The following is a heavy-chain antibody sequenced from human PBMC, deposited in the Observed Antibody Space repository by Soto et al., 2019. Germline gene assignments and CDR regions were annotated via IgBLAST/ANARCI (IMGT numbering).Heavy chain of an antibody. CDR3: ARATRGYSGYDPFYYGMDV. D-gene: IGHD5-12*01. CDR2: ISYDGSNK. J-gene: IGHJ6*02. V-gene: IGHV3-30-3*01. Sequence: GPLRLSCAASVFTFSSYAMHWVRQAPGKGLEWVAVISYDGSNKYYADSVKGRFTISRDNSKNTLYLQMNSLRAEDTAVYYCARATRGYSGYDPFYYGMDVWGQGTTVTVSS. CDR1: VFTFSSYA.